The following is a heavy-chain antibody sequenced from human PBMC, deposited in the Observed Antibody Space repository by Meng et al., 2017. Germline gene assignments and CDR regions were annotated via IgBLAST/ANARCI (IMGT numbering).Heavy chain of an antibody. CDR1: VTSLRPSRVD. Sequence: KRSGSLSVFCTFAVTSLRPSRVDWGWIRQPSWKGLELSGSIYYSGSTCYNPSLKSRVTISVDTSKNKFSLKLSSVPAADTAVYYCARGHNDYGDYPNWFDPWGQGTLVTVSS. V-gene: IGHV4-39*07. CDR3: ARGHNDYGDYPNWFDP. CDR2: IYYSGST. J-gene: IGHJ5*02. D-gene: IGHD4-17*01.